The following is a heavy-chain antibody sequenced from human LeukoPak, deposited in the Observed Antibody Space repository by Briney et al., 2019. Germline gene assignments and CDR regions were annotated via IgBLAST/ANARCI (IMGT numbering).Heavy chain of an antibody. V-gene: IGHV3-30*02. J-gene: IGHJ4*02. CDR2: IRFDGSNK. CDR3: AREVAAYDFWSGYCSAYFDY. D-gene: IGHD3-3*01. Sequence: GGSLRLSCAASGFTFSSYGMYWVRQAPGKGLEWVAFIRFDGSNKYYAESVKGRFTISRDNSKNTLYVQMNSLRDEDTAVYYCAREVAAYDFWSGYCSAYFDYWGQGTLVTVSS. CDR1: GFTFSSYG.